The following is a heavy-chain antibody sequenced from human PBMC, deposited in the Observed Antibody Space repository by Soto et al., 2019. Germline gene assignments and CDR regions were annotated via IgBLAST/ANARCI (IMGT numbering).Heavy chain of an antibody. CDR2: INPNSGGT. D-gene: IGHD5-12*01. CDR3: ARGRTIKAFDI. V-gene: IGHV1-2*04. J-gene: IGHJ3*02. CDR1: GYTFTVYY. Sequence: VPVKVACKASGYTFTVYYMDWVRQAPGQGLEWMGWINPNSGGTNYAQKFQGWVTMTRDTSISTAYMELSRLRSDDTAVYYCARGRTIKAFDIWGQGTMVTVSS.